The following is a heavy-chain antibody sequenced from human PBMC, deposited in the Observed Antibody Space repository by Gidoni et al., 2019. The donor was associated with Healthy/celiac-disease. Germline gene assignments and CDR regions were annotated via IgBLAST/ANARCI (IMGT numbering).Heavy chain of an antibody. CDR1: GFTFDDYA. D-gene: IGHD3-3*01. CDR2: ISLNSGSI. V-gene: IGHV3-9*01. Sequence: EVQLVESGGGLVQPGRSLRLSCAASGFTFDDYAMHWVRQAPGKGLEWVSGISLNSGSIGYADAVKGRFTISRDNAKNSLYLQMNSLRAEDTAVYYCAKDTGIFGVVNDAFDIWGQGTMVTVSS. J-gene: IGHJ3*02. CDR3: AKDTGIFGVVNDAFDI.